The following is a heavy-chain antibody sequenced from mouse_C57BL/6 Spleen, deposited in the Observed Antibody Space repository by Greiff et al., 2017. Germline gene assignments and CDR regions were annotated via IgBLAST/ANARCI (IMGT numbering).Heavy chain of an antibody. Sequence: VKLQESGAELARPGASVQLSCKASGYTFTSYGISWVKQRTGQGLAWIGEIYPRSGNTYYNEKFKGKATLTADKSSSTAYMELRSLTSEDSAVYFCAIGEDYGSSPFAYWGQGTLVTVSA. CDR3: AIGEDYGSSPFAY. CDR1: GYTFTSYG. J-gene: IGHJ3*01. V-gene: IGHV1-81*01. CDR2: IYPRSGNT. D-gene: IGHD1-1*01.